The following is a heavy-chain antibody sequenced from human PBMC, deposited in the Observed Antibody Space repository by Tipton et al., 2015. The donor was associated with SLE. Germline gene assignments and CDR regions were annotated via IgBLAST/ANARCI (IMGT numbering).Heavy chain of an antibody. CDR2: IYYGGST. J-gene: IGHJ4*02. D-gene: IGHD6-6*01. CDR1: GGSISSYY. Sequence: TLSLTCTVSGGSISSYYWSWIRQPPGKGLEWIGIIYYGGSTYYNPSLKSRVTISVDTSKNQFSLKLNSVTAADTAVYYCARGWSSSSFDYWGQGTLVTVSS. V-gene: IGHV4-59*12. CDR3: ARGWSSSSFDY.